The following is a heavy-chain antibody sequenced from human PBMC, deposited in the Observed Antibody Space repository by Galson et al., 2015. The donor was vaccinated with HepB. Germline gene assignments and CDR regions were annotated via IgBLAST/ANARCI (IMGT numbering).Heavy chain of an antibody. V-gene: IGHV3-30-3*01. Sequence: SLRLSCAASGFTFSSYAMHWVRQAPGKGLEWVAVISYDGSNKYYADSVKGRFTISRDNSKNTLYLQMNSLRAEDTAVYYCAREGDYDFWSLMGSGYYYYYMDVWGQGTLATVSS. J-gene: IGHJ6*03. CDR1: GFTFSSYA. CDR3: AREGDYDFWSLMGSGYYYYYMDV. CDR2: ISYDGSNK. D-gene: IGHD3-3*01.